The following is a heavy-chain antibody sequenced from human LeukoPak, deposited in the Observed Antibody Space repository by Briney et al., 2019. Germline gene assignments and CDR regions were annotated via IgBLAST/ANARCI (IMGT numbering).Heavy chain of an antibody. CDR2: FDPEDGET. CDR1: GYSLTELS. V-gene: IGHV1-24*01. CDR3: ARDLGSVTATDY. D-gene: IGHD2-15*01. Sequence: ASVKVSCKVSGYSLTELSMHWVRQAPGKGLEWMGRFDPEDGETIYAQNFQARVTMTEDTSTDTAYMELSSLGSEDTAVYYCARDLGSVTATDYWGQGTLVTVSS. J-gene: IGHJ4*02.